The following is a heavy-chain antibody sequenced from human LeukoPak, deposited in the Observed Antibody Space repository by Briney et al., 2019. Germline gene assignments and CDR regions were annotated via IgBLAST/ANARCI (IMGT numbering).Heavy chain of an antibody. CDR2: TNSDGSNT. CDR3: ARDGLAVAPGPLVDY. V-gene: IGHV3-74*01. D-gene: IGHD6-19*01. J-gene: IGHJ4*02. CDR1: GFTFSSYW. Sequence: GGSLRLSCAASGFTFSSYWMHWVRQAPGEGLVWVSRTNSDGSNTRYADSVKGRFTISRDNAKNTLYLQMNSLRAEDTAVYYCARDGLAVAPGPLVDYWGQGTLVTVSS.